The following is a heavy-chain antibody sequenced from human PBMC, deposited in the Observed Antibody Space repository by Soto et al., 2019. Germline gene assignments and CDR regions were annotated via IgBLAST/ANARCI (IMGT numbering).Heavy chain of an antibody. CDR1: GFTFSSYS. CDR3: ARGPRRDSSSSGLSAFDI. Sequence: GGSLRLSRAASGFTFSSYSMNWVRQAPGKGLEWVSSISSSSSYIYYADSVKGRFTISRDNAKNSLYLQMNSLRAEDTAVYYCARGPRRDSSSSGLSAFDIWGQGTMVTVSS. D-gene: IGHD6-6*01. J-gene: IGHJ3*02. V-gene: IGHV3-21*01. CDR2: ISSSSSYI.